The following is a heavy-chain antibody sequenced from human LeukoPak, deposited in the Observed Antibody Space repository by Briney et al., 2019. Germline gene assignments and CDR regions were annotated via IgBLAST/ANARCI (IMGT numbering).Heavy chain of an antibody. Sequence: SETLSLTCTISRGSISTYYWSWIRQPPGKGLEWIGYISTGGSTNYNPSLKSRVTISVDTSKNQFSLNLSSVTAADTAVYYCARGGDSSSSYYYYYYMDVWGKGTTVTVSS. D-gene: IGHD6-6*01. J-gene: IGHJ6*03. CDR2: ISTGGST. V-gene: IGHV4-4*09. CDR3: ARGGDSSSSYYYYYYMDV. CDR1: RGSISTYY.